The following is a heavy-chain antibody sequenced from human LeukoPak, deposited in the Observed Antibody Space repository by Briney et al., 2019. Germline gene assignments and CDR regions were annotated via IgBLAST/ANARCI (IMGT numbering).Heavy chain of an antibody. CDR3: ARYTTSVDY. V-gene: IGHV4-59*01. D-gene: IGHD1-26*01. CDR1: GGSISSYY. J-gene: IGHJ4*02. Sequence: PSETLSLTCTVSGGSISSYYWSWIRQPPGKGLEWIGYIYYSGSTNYNPSLKSRVTISVDTSKNQFSLKLSSVTAADTAVYYCARYTTSVDYWGQGTLVTVFS. CDR2: IYYSGST.